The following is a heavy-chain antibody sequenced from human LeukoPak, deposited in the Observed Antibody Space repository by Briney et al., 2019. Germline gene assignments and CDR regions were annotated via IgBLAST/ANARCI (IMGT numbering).Heavy chain of an antibody. Sequence: ASVKVSCKASGYTFTSCGISWVRQAPGQGLEWMGWISAYNGNTNYAQKLQGRVTMTTDTSTSTAYMELRSLRSDDTAVYYCARQGYYDSSGTADYWGQGTLVTVSS. CDR1: GYTFTSCG. D-gene: IGHD3-22*01. CDR2: ISAYNGNT. V-gene: IGHV1-18*01. J-gene: IGHJ4*02. CDR3: ARQGYYDSSGTADY.